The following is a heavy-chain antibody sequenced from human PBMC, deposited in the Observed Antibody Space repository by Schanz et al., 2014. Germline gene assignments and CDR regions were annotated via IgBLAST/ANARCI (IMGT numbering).Heavy chain of an antibody. CDR3: ARDHTTESYYSAGPPIDY. CDR1: GFTFSTHA. Sequence: VQLVESGGGLVQPGGSLRLSCSASGFTFSTHAMHWVRQAPGKGLEWVALVSSDGNNDYYTDSVKGRFTISRDNSKNTLFLQMNSLRAEDTAVYYCARDHTTESYYSAGPPIDYWGQGTLLTVSS. CDR2: VSSDGNND. J-gene: IGHJ4*02. V-gene: IGHV3-30*03. D-gene: IGHD1-26*01.